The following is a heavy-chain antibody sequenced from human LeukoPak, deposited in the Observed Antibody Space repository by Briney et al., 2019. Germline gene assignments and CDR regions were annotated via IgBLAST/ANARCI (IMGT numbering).Heavy chain of an antibody. CDR2: ISGSGGST. CDR3: AKGSTSNGYYGMDV. D-gene: IGHD2-2*01. V-gene: IGHV3-23*01. J-gene: IGHJ6*02. Sequence: PGGSLRLSCVASGFDFSDYYMNWIRQAPGKGLEWVSAISGSGGSTYYADSVKGRFTISRDNSKNTLYLQMNSLRAEDTAVYYCAKGSTSNGYYGMDVWGQGTTVTVSS. CDR1: GFDFSDYY.